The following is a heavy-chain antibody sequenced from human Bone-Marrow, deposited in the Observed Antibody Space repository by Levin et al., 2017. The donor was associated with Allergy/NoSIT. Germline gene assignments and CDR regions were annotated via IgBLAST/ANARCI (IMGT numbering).Heavy chain of an antibody. Sequence: SETLSLTCSVSDDSLSSSDYYWAWIRQPPGKGLEWIGSIYHSGNTYINPSLESRVSIAVDRSQKRFSLKLNSVTAADTAVYYCARDTTTTGTRNALQWGQGTLVTVSS. CDR2: IYHSGNT. V-gene: IGHV4-39*02. J-gene: IGHJ4*02. D-gene: IGHD1-1*01. CDR3: ARDTTTTGTRNALQ. CDR1: DDSLSSSDYY.